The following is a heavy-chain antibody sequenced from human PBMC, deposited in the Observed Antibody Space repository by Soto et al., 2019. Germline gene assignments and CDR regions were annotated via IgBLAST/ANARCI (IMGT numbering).Heavy chain of an antibody. J-gene: IGHJ3*02. V-gene: IGHV3-21*01. CDR1: GFTFSSYS. D-gene: IGHD3-9*01. CDR2: ISSSSSYI. Sequence: GGSLRLSCAASGFTFSSYSMNWVRQAPGKGLEWVSSISSSSSYIYYADSVKGRFTISRDNAKNSLYLQMNSLRAEDTAVYYCARDNRYFDWSNDAFDIWGQGTMVTVSS. CDR3: ARDNRYFDWSNDAFDI.